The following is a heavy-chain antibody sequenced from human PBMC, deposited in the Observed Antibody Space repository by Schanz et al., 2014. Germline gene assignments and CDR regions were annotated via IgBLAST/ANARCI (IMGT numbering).Heavy chain of an antibody. CDR3: ARGPLGTSA. V-gene: IGHV1-69*09. CDR1: GGTFSTYT. D-gene: IGHD5-12*01. J-gene: IGHJ5*02. Sequence: QVQLVQSGAEVKKPGASVKVSCRASGGTFSTYTISWVRQAPGQGLEWMGRIIPILGIANYSQKFQVRVTFTADKSASSADMELSSLESEDAAVYYCARGPLGTSAWGQGTLVTVSS. CDR2: IIPILGIA.